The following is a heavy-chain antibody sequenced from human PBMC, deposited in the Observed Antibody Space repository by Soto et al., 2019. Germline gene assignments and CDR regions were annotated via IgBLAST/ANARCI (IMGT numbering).Heavy chain of an antibody. J-gene: IGHJ6*02. Sequence: QVQLVESGGGVVQPGRSLRLSCAASGFTISNYGMHWVRQAPGKGLECVAVISYDGTRTYYADSVKGRFTISRDNSKNTLYLQMNSLRTEDTAVYYCETTRVGPCSSSICFSGIFDCMDVWGQGTKVTVSS. CDR2: ISYDGTRT. D-gene: IGHD2-2*01. CDR3: ETTRVGPCSSSICFSGIFDCMDV. V-gene: IGHV3-30-3*01. CDR1: GFTISNYG.